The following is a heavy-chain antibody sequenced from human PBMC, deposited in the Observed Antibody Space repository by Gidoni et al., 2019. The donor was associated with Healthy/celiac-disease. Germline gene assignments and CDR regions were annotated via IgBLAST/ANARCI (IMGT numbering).Heavy chain of an antibody. CDR3: AKVGGDYDGSLNWFDP. D-gene: IGHD4-17*01. V-gene: IGHV3-23*01. CDR2: ISGSGGST. Sequence: EVQLLESGGGLVQPGGSLRLSCAASGFTFSSYAMSWVRQAPGKGLEWVSAISGSGGSTYYADSVKGRFTISRDNSKNTLYLQMNSLRAEDTAVYYCAKVGGDYDGSLNWFDPWGQGTLVTVS. J-gene: IGHJ5*02. CDR1: GFTFSSYA.